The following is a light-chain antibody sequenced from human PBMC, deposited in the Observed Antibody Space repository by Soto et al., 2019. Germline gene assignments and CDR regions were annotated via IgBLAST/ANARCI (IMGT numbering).Light chain of an antibody. CDR3: STYTSASTS. J-gene: IGLJ2*01. V-gene: IGLV2-14*01. Sequence: QSALTQPPSASGSPGQSVTITCSGTSSDVGEENYVSWYQQHPGKVPKLILYEVIKRPSGISPRFSGSKAGNTASLTISGLQADDEADYFCSTYTSASTSFGGGTKLTVL. CDR2: EVI. CDR1: SSDVGEENY.